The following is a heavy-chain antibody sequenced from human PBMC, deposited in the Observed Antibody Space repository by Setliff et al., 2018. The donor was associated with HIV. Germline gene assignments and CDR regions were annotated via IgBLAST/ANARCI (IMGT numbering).Heavy chain of an antibody. CDR3: TRGRGIIGALVY. D-gene: IGHD2-21*01. CDR1: GYTFTGYY. CDR2: IIPIFSTS. J-gene: IGHJ4*02. Sequence: SVKVSCKASGYTFTGYYIHWVRQAPGQGLEWMGGIIPIFSTSNYAQRFQGRVTITADESTSTAYMELYNLRSEDTAMYYCTRGRGIIGALVYWGQGTLVTVSS. V-gene: IGHV1-69*13.